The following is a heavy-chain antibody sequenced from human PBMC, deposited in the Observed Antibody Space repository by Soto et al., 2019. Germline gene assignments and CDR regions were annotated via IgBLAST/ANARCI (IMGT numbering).Heavy chain of an antibody. J-gene: IGHJ6*03. D-gene: IGHD5-12*01. V-gene: IGHV4-34*01. CDR1: GGSFSGYY. CDR3: ATPADYSRGYYYYYMDV. Sequence: QVQLQQWGAGLLKPSETLSLTCAVYGGSFSGYYWSWIRQPPGKGLEWIGEINHSGSTNYNPSLKSRVTISVDTSKNQFSLKLSSVTAADTAVYYCATPADYSRGYYYYYMDVWGKGTTVTVSS. CDR2: INHSGST.